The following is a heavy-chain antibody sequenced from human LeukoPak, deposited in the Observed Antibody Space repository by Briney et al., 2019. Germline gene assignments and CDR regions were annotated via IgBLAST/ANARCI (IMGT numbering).Heavy chain of an antibody. CDR2: IYYSGST. V-gene: IGHV4-39*02. D-gene: IGHD2-2*01. CDR1: GGSISSSSYY. Sequence: SETLPLTCSVSGGSISSSSYYWGWIRQPPGKGLEWIVSIYYSGSTYYNPSLKSRVTISVDTSKNQFSLNLSSVTAADTAVYYCARDVVVVPAAIHYGMDVWGQGTTVTVSS. J-gene: IGHJ6*02. CDR3: ARDVVVVPAAIHYGMDV.